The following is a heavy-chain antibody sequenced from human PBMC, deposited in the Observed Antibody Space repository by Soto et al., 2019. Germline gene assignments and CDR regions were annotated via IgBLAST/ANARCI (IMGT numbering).Heavy chain of an antibody. CDR1: GYTFTSDY. CDR2: INPSGGST. V-gene: IGHV1-46*03. J-gene: IGHJ4*02. Sequence: ASVKVSCKASGYTFTSDYMHWVRQAPGQGLEWMGIINPSGGSTSYAQKFQGRVTMTRDTSTSTVYMELSSLRSEDTDVYYCARDDILTGRSLDYWGQGTLVTVSS. D-gene: IGHD3-9*01. CDR3: ARDDILTGRSLDY.